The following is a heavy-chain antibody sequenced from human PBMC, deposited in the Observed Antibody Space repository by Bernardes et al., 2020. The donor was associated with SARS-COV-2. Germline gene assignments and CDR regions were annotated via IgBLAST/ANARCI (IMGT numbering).Heavy chain of an antibody. CDR2: ISSSSSTI. CDR3: ATSSYGDYVLGARAADY. V-gene: IGHV3-48*02. CDR1: GFTFSSYS. D-gene: IGHD4-17*01. Sequence: GGSLRPSCAATGFTFSSYSMNWVRQAPGKGLEWVSYISSSSSTIYYADSVKGRFTISRDNAKNSLYLQMNSLRDEDTAVYYCATSSYGDYVLGARAADYWGQGTLVTVSS. J-gene: IGHJ4*02.